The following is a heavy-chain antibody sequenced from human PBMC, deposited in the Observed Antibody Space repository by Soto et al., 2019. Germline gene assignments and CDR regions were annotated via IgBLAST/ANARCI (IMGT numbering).Heavy chain of an antibody. CDR2: ISYDGSNK. V-gene: IGHV3-30*18. CDR1: GFTFSSYG. Sequence: QVQLVESGGGVVQPGRSLRLSCAASGFTFSSYGMHWVRQAPGKGLEWVAVISYDGSNKYYADSVKGRFTISRDNSKNTLYLQMNSLRAEDTAVYYCANAAFWSGYADFDYWGQGTLVTVSS. J-gene: IGHJ4*02. D-gene: IGHD3-3*01. CDR3: ANAAFWSGYADFDY.